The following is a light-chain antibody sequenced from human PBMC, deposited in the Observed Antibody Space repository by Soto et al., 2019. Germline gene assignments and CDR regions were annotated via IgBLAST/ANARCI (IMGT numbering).Light chain of an antibody. CDR3: QQSHRTPYT. J-gene: IGKJ2*01. Sequence: DIQMTQSPSSLSASVGDRVTITCRASQSISSYLNWYQQRPGKAPNLLIYVASNLQSGVPSRFSGSGSGTDFTLTISSLQPEDFATYYCQQSHRTPYTFGQGTKLEI. CDR1: QSISSY. CDR2: VAS. V-gene: IGKV1-39*01.